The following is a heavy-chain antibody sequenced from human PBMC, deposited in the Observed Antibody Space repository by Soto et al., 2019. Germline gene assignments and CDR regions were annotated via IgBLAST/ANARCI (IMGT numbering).Heavy chain of an antibody. CDR2: INPNSGAT. D-gene: IGHD3-16*01. J-gene: IGHJ5*02. Sequence: GASVKVSCKASGYTFTGYFMHWVRQAPGEGLEWMGWINPNSGATKYAPKFQGRVTMTRDTSNRTAYLELSRLTSDDTVIYYCARGGGTTLAPLPWGQGTPVTVSS. V-gene: IGHV1-2*02. CDR3: ARGGGTTLAPLP. CDR1: GYTFTGYF.